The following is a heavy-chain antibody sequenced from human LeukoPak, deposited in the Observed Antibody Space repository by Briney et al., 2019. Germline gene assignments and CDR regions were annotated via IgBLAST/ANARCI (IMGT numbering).Heavy chain of an antibody. D-gene: IGHD4-11*01. CDR1: GFTFDDYA. CDR3: AKDGVTTDYYYYMDV. CDR2: ISGDGGST. J-gene: IGHJ6*03. V-gene: IGHV3-43*02. Sequence: GGSLRLSCAASGFTFDDYAMHWVRQAPGKGLEWVSLISGDGGSTYYADSVKGRFTISRDNSKNSLYLQMNSLRTEDTALYCCAKDGVTTDYYYYMDVWGKGTTVTVSS.